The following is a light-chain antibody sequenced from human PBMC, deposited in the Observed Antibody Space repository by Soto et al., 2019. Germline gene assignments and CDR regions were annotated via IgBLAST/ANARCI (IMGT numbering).Light chain of an antibody. V-gene: IGKV3-20*01. CDR2: GAF. Sequence: IVLTESPGTLSLSPGESVTLSCRASQIIPSDYLAWYHQEPGQAPRLLIYGAFNRATGIPDRFSGSGSGTDFTLSISRLEPGDFGVYFCHQYGNSPRTFGQGTKVDIK. CDR3: HQYGNSPRT. CDR1: QIIPSDY. J-gene: IGKJ1*01.